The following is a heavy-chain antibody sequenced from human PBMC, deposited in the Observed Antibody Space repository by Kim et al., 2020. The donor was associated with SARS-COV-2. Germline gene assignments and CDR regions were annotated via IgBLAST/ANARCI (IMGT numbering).Heavy chain of an antibody. Sequence: YYNPSLKSRVTISVDTSKNQFSLKLSSVTAADTAVYYCARDRYGSGPFDYWGQGTLVTVSS. CDR3: ARDRYGSGPFDY. D-gene: IGHD3-10*01. V-gene: IGHV4-30-2*05. J-gene: IGHJ4*02.